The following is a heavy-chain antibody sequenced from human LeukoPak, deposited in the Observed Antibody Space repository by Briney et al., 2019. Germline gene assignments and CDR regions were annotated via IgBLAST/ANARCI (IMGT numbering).Heavy chain of an antibody. Sequence: GGSLRLSCAASGFTFSSYGMHWVRQAPGKGLEWVAFIRDDGSNKYYADSVKGRFTISRDNSKNTRYLQMNSLRAEDTAVYYCAKDLGYGDYNPSYWGQGTLVTVSS. CDR3: AKDLGYGDYNPSY. V-gene: IGHV3-30*02. J-gene: IGHJ4*02. CDR1: GFTFSSYG. CDR2: IRDDGSNK. D-gene: IGHD4-17*01.